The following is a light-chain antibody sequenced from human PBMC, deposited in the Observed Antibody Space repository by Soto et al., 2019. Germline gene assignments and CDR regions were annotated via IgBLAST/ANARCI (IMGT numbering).Light chain of an antibody. J-gene: IGKJ5*01. CDR3: QPPSTWPPIT. Sequence: VMRQSPASLSVAPGERATLSCRASQSVSSYLAWYQQKPGQAPRLLIYGASNRATGIPARFSGSGSGTDFTLTISCLDPEDFAVYYCQPPSTWPPITFRQGTRLEI. V-gene: IGKV3-11*01. CDR2: GAS. CDR1: QSVSSY.